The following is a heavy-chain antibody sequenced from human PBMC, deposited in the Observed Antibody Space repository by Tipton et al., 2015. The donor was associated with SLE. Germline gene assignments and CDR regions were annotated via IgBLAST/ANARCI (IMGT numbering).Heavy chain of an antibody. CDR3: ARDGDSNSAFWSYTYDMDV. CDR1: GFTFTSYA. CDR2: IGGSAGST. J-gene: IGHJ6*02. Sequence: SLRLSCAASGFTFTSYAMNWVRQAPGKGLEWVSAIGGSAGSTSYAESVKGRFTISRDNSKNTVYLQMSSLRPEDTAVYFCARDGDSNSAFWSYTYDMDVWGQGTTVIVSS. V-gene: IGHV3-23*01. D-gene: IGHD3-3*02.